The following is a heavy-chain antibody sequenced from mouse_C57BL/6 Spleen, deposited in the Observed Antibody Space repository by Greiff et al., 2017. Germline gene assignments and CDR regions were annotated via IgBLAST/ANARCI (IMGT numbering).Heavy chain of an antibody. CDR2: ISSGSSTI. CDR1: GFTFSDYG. CDR3: AKGIDGYYAAY. D-gene: IGHD2-3*01. Sequence: EVQVVESGGGLVKPGGSLKLSCAASGFTFSDYGMHWVRQAPEKGLEWVAYISSGSSTIYYADPVKGRFTISRDNAKNTLFLQMTSLRSEDTAMYYCAKGIDGYYAAYGGQGTLVTVSA. J-gene: IGHJ3*01. V-gene: IGHV5-17*01.